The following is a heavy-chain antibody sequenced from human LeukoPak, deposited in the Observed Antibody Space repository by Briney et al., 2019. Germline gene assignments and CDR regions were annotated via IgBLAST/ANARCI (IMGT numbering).Heavy chain of an antibody. CDR2: INPDNGVT. Sequence: ASVKVSCKASGGTFSSYAISWVRQAPGQGLEWMGWINPDNGVTKYAQKFQGRVTMTRDTSISTAYMELKSLISDDTAVYFCARQTGLAVAGTADYWGQGTLVTVSS. D-gene: IGHD6-19*01. V-gene: IGHV1-2*02. CDR1: GGTFSSYA. J-gene: IGHJ4*02. CDR3: ARQTGLAVAGTADY.